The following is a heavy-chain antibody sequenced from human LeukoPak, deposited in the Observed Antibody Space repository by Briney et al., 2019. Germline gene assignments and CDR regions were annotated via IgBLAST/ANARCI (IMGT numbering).Heavy chain of an antibody. J-gene: IGHJ4*02. CDR3: ARGGITMVRGGTDY. CDR2: INHSGST. CDR1: GGSISSYY. D-gene: IGHD3-10*01. V-gene: IGHV4-34*01. Sequence: SETLSLTCTVSGGSISSYYWSWIRQPPGKGLEWIGEINHSGSTNYNPSLKSRVTISVDTSKNQFSLKLSSVTAADTAVYYCARGGITMVRGGTDYWGQGTLVTVSS.